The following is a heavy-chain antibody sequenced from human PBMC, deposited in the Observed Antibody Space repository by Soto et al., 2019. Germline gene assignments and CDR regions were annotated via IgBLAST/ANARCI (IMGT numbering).Heavy chain of an antibody. CDR1: GFTFSSYA. CDR2: ISYDGSNK. Sequence: QVQLVESGGGVVQPGRSLRLSCAASGFTFSSYAMHWVRQAPGKGLEWVAVISYDGSNKYYADSVKGRFTISRDNSKNTLYLQMNSLRAEDTAVYYCARELRLNDAFDIWGQGTRVTVSS. V-gene: IGHV3-30-3*01. J-gene: IGHJ3*02. CDR3: ARELRLNDAFDI.